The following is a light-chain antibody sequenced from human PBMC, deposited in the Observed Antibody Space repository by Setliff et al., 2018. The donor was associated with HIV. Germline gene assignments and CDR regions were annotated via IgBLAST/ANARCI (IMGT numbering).Light chain of an antibody. V-gene: IGLV2-23*02. CDR2: EVS. Sequence: QSVLTQPASVSGSPGQSITISCTGTSSDVGSYNFVSWYQQHPGKAPKLMIYEVSKRPSGVSNRFSGSMSGNTASLTISGLQAEDEADYYCCSYAGSSTVVFGGGTKGTV. CDR1: SSDVGSYNF. CDR3: CSYAGSSTVV. J-gene: IGLJ2*01.